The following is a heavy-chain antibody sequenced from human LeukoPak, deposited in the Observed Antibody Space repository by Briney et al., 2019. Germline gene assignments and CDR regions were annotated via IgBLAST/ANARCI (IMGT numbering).Heavy chain of an antibody. D-gene: IGHD4-17*01. V-gene: IGHV4-59*08. Sequence: SETLSLTCTVSGGSISSYYWSWIRQPPGKGLEWIGYIYYGGSTNYKPSLKSRVTISVDTSKNQFSLKLSSVTAAYTAVYYCARQPYGDSTPLWGQGTLVTVSS. CDR3: ARQPYGDSTPL. CDR2: IYYGGST. CDR1: GGSISSYY. J-gene: IGHJ4*02.